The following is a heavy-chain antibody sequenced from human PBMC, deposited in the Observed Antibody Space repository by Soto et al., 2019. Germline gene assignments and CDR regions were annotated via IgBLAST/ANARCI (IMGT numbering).Heavy chain of an antibody. CDR2: IKQDGSEK. J-gene: IGHJ6*02. CDR3: ARDISVATTPLQYHGMDV. Sequence: GGSLRLSCAVSEFTFTTYDMHWVRQAPGKGLEWVANIKQDGSEKYYVDSVKGRFTISRDNAKNSLYLQMNSLRAEDTAVYYCARDISVATTPLQYHGMDVWGQGTTVTVSS. D-gene: IGHD5-12*01. CDR1: EFTFTTYD. V-gene: IGHV3-7*01.